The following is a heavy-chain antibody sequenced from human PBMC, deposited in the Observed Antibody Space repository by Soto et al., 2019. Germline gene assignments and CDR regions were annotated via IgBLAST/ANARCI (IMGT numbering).Heavy chain of an antibody. Sequence: PSETLSLTCTVSGVSISSYYLSWIRQPPGKGLERIGYIYYSGSTNYNPSLKSRVTISVDTSKNHFSLTLSSMTAADSAVYYCSRHKSLLRGYIGYDFISPLYYYYYGMDVWGQGTTVTVSS. CDR1: GVSISSYY. CDR2: IYYSGST. J-gene: IGHJ6*02. CDR3: SRHKSLLRGYIGYDFISPLYYYYYGMDV. V-gene: IGHV4-59*08. D-gene: IGHD5-12*01.